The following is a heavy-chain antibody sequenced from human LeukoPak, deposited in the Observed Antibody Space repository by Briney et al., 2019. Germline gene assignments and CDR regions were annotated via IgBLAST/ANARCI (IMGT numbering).Heavy chain of an antibody. V-gene: IGHV3-11*01. CDR3: ARVLRYCRGGNCYSGGLGYMDV. Sequence: PGGSLRLSSSAAGFTFSDYSMRWIRQAPGNGLEWVSSISRIGSTKYYADSVKGRLTISRYNAKNSLFLQMNSLRAGDTAVYYCARVLRYCRGGNCYSGGLGYMDVWGKGTTVTISS. J-gene: IGHJ6*03. CDR2: ISRIGSTK. D-gene: IGHD2-15*01. CDR1: GFTFSDYS.